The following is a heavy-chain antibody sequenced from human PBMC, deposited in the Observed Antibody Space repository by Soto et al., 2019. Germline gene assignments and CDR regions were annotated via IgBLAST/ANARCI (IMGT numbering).Heavy chain of an antibody. Sequence: GGSLRLSCAASGFTFGSYSMNWVRQAPGKGLEWVSYISATGSPTHYADSVKGRFTISRDKAKNSLYLQMGSLRDEDTAVYYCATPYSSGRRNSFDYWGQGTLVTVSS. CDR1: GFTFGSYS. CDR2: ISATGSPT. CDR3: ATPYSSGRRNSFDY. J-gene: IGHJ4*02. D-gene: IGHD3-22*01. V-gene: IGHV3-48*02.